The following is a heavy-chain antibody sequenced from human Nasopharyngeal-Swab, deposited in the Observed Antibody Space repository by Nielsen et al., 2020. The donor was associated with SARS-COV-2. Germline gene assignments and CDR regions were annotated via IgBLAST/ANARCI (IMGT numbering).Heavy chain of an antibody. CDR1: GFTFSTYG. CDR3: STGGELPLLYYYYYMDV. Sequence: GESLKISCAASGFTFSTYGMSWVRQAPGKGLEWVSSINDSGGTTYYADSVKGRLTISRDNSKNTLYLQMNSLKTEDTATYYCSTGGELPLLYYYYYMDVWGKGTTVTVSS. V-gene: IGHV3-23*01. D-gene: IGHD1-7*01. CDR2: INDSGGTT. J-gene: IGHJ6*03.